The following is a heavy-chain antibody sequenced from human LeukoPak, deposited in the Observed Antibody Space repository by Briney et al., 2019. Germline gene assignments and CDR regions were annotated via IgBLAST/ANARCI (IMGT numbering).Heavy chain of an antibody. D-gene: IGHD3-10*01. Sequence: PSETLSLTCAVYGGSFSGYYWSWIRQPPRKGLEWIGEINHSGSTNYNPSLKSRVTISVDTSKNQFSLKLSSVTAADTAVYYCARETKYYGSGSYFDYWGQGTLVTVSS. CDR3: ARETKYYGSGSYFDY. CDR1: GGSFSGYY. V-gene: IGHV4-34*01. CDR2: INHSGST. J-gene: IGHJ4*02.